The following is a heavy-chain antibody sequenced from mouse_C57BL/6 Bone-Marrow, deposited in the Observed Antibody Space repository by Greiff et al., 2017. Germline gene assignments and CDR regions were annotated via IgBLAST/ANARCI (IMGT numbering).Heavy chain of an antibody. CDR1: GFSLTSYG. D-gene: IGHD2-5*01. J-gene: IGHJ1*03. CDR3: ARAYYSNYSYWYFDV. V-gene: IGHV2-2*01. Sequence: QVQLKESGPGLVQPSQSLSITCTVSGFSLTSYGVHWVRQSPGKGLEWLGVIWSGGSTDYNAAFISRLSISKDNSKSQVFFKMNSLQADDTAIYYCARAYYSNYSYWYFDVWGTGTTVTVSS. CDR2: IWSGGST.